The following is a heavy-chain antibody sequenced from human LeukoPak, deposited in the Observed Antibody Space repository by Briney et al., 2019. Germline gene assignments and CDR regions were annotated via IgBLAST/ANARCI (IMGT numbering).Heavy chain of an antibody. V-gene: IGHV4-34*01. CDR3: ARGNTWFGYYFDY. J-gene: IGHJ4*02. Sequence: PSETLSLTCAVYGGSFSGYYWSWIRQPPGKGLEWIGEINHSGSTNYNPSLKSRVTISVVTSKNQFSLKLSSVTAADTAVYYCARGNTWFGYYFDYWGQGTLVTVSS. CDR2: INHSGST. D-gene: IGHD3-10*01. CDR1: GGSFSGYY.